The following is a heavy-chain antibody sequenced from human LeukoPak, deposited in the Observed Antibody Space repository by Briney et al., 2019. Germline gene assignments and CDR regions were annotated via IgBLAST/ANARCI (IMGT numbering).Heavy chain of an antibody. Sequence: PSETLSLTCSVSGVSMTNDRWTWIRQAPGKGLEWIGYMSDSGQTNYNPSLRSRATVSVDTSKSQCSLWLTSVTSADTAVYYCARITGYFDSGGSYYWGFFDYWGQGSLVTVSS. CDR3: ARITGYFDSGGSYYWGFFDY. V-gene: IGHV4-59*01. D-gene: IGHD3-22*01. J-gene: IGHJ4*02. CDR2: MSDSGQT. CDR1: GVSMTNDR.